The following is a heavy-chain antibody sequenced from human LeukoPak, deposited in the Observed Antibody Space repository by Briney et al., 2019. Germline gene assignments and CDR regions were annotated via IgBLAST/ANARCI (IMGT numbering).Heavy chain of an antibody. CDR2: LSSRSENI. CDR3: ARAVSHNMAGCNDF. CDR1: GFTFSLYS. Sequence: KPGGSLRLSCAASGFTFSLYSMNWVRQAPGKGLEWVSSLSSRSENIFYADSVKGRFTVSRDNAKNSLYLQMNSLRADDTAVYYCARAVSHNMAGCNDFWGPGTLVTVSS. J-gene: IGHJ4*02. D-gene: IGHD2-8*01. V-gene: IGHV3-21*06.